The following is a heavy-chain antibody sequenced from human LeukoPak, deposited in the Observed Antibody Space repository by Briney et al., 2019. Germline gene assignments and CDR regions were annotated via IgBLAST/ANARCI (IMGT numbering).Heavy chain of an antibody. Sequence: GGSLRLSCAASGFTFSSYSMNWVRQAPGKGLEWVSSISSSSSYIYYADSVKGRFTISRDNAKNSLYLQMNSLRAEDTALYYCARDETSSGYYSPYDAFDIWGQGTMVTVSS. CDR2: ISSSSSYI. CDR3: ARDETSSGYYSPYDAFDI. J-gene: IGHJ3*02. CDR1: GFTFSSYS. D-gene: IGHD3-22*01. V-gene: IGHV3-21*01.